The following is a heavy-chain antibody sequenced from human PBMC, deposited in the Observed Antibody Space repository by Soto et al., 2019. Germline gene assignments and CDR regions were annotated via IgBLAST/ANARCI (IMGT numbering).Heavy chain of an antibody. D-gene: IGHD2-15*01. CDR1: GFTFSKYD. CDR3: ARSGCSRTSCYDY. V-gene: IGHV3-64*01. J-gene: IGHJ4*02. Sequence: EVQLVDSGGGLVQPGGSLRLSCAASGFTFSKYDMHWVRQAPGKGLEYVSAISHDGISTFYANSVKGRFTVSRDNSKNTLFLQMGSLRVEDTAIYYCARSGCSRTSCYDYWGQGTLVTVSS. CDR2: ISHDGIST.